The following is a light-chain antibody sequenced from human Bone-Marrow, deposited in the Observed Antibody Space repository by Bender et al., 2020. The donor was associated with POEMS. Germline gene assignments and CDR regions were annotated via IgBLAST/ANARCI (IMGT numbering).Light chain of an antibody. V-gene: IGLV1-44*01. CDR3: AAWDAGLGGGV. CDR2: SDN. J-gene: IGLJ3*02. CDR1: NSNIGTNA. Sequence: QSVLTQPPSASGTPGQRVTISCSGSNSNIGTNAVNWYQQFPGTAPKLLIYSDNQRPSGVPDRFYAFKSGPSASLASSGLQSEDGADYYCAAWDAGLGGGVFGGGTKLTVL.